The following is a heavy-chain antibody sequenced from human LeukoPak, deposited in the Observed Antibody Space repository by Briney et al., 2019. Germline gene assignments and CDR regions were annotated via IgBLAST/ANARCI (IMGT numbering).Heavy chain of an antibody. D-gene: IGHD5-18*01. J-gene: IGHJ4*02. CDR1: GGSISSYY. Sequence: SETLSLTCTVSGGSISSYYWSWIRQPPGKGLEWIGDIYYSGSTNYNPSLKSRVNISLDTSKKQFSLQLSSVTAADTAVYYCARADSYGLRTPTHFGYWGQGTLVTVSS. CDR3: ARADSYGLRTPTHFGY. V-gene: IGHV4-59*01. CDR2: IYYSGST.